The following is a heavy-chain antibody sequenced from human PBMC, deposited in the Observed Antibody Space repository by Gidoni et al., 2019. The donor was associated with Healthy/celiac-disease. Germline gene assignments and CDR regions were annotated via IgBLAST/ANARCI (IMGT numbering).Heavy chain of an antibody. D-gene: IGHD5-12*01. CDR3: AKDIVATSYYYYGMDV. CDR1: GFTFDDYA. J-gene: IGHJ6*02. CDR2: ISWNSGSI. V-gene: IGHV3-9*01. Sequence: EVQLVESGGGLVQPGRSLRLSCAASGFTFDDYAMHWVRQAPGKGLEWVSGISWNSGSIGYADSVKGRFTISRDNAKNSLYLQMNSLRAEDTALYYCAKDIVATSYYYYGMDVWGQGTTVTVSS.